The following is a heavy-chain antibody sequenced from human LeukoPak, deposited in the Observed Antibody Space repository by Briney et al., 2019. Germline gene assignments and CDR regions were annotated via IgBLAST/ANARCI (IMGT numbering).Heavy chain of an antibody. CDR1: GFTFSSYA. D-gene: IGHD3-10*01. CDR3: AKDQYYYGSGSYYTPDT. J-gene: IGHJ4*02. V-gene: IGHV3-30*09. Sequence: GGSLRLSCAASGFTFSSYAMHWVRQAPGKGLDRVAVMSYDGSNKYYADSVKGRFAISRDNSKNTLSLQMNSLRAEDTAVYYCAKDQYYYGSGSYYTPDTWGQGTLVTVSS. CDR2: MSYDGSNK.